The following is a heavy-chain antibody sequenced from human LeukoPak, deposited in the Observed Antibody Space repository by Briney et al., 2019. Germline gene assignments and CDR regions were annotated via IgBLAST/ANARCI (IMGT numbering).Heavy chain of an antibody. D-gene: IGHD3-22*01. Sequence: ASVKVSCKTSGYTFQTYGFSWVRQAPGQGLEWMGWIGYEGDTNYEDNFKGRVTMTIDTYTRTAYLELRSLKSDDTAVYYCARDQLYFFDSSGFDFWGQGTLVTVSS. J-gene: IGHJ4*02. CDR3: ARDQLYFFDSSGFDF. V-gene: IGHV1-18*01. CDR2: IGYEGDT. CDR1: GYTFQTYG.